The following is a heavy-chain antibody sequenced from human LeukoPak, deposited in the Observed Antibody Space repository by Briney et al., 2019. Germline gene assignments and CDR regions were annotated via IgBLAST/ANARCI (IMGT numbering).Heavy chain of an antibody. J-gene: IGHJ4*02. CDR2: IYYSGST. CDR3: AATDYDFWSGESAFDY. CDR1: GGSTSSHY. V-gene: IGHV4-59*11. Sequence: SETLSLTCTVSGGSTSSHYWSWIRQPPGKGLEWIGYIYYSGSTNYNPSLKSRVTISVDTSKNQFSLKLSSVTAADTAVYYCAATDYDFWSGESAFDYWGQGTLVTVSS. D-gene: IGHD3-3*01.